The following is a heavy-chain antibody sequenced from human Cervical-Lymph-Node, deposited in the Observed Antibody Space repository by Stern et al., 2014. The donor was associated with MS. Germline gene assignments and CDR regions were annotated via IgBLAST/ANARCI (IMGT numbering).Heavy chain of an antibody. D-gene: IGHD3-22*01. Sequence: VQLLESGGGVVKPGRSLRLSCAASGFTFSLYDMHWVRQAPGKGLEWVAVISYDGDNKFYTDSVKGRFTISRDSSKSTLYLQLNSLRPEDTAIYYCAKDPRIYDSSGYLDAWGQGTLVTVSS. CDR3: AKDPRIYDSSGYLDA. CDR2: ISYDGDNK. CDR1: GFTFSLYD. V-gene: IGHV3-30*18. J-gene: IGHJ5*02.